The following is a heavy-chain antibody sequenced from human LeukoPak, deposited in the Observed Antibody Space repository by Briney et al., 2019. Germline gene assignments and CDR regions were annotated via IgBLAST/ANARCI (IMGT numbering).Heavy chain of an antibody. CDR3: ARDQKRYFDWFRPDILYYYGMDV. J-gene: IGHJ6*02. CDR2: IWYDGSNK. Sequence: GGSLRLSCAASGFTFSSYGMLWVRQAPGKGLEWVAVIWYDGSNKYYADSVKGRFTISRDNSKNTLYLQMNSLRAEDTAVYYCARDQKRYFDWFRPDILYYYGMDVWGQGTTVTVS. D-gene: IGHD3-9*01. CDR1: GFTFSSYG. V-gene: IGHV3-33*01.